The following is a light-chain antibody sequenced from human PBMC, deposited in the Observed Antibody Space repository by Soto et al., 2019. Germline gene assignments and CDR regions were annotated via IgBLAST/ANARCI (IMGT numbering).Light chain of an antibody. Sequence: EIVMTQSPGTLSVSPGERATLSCGASQSVSSNLAWYQQKPGQAPSLLIYGASTRATGIPARFSGSGSGTEFTLTISSLQSEDFAVYYCQQYHNWVTFGGGTKVEIK. J-gene: IGKJ4*01. CDR1: QSVSSN. CDR2: GAS. V-gene: IGKV3D-15*01. CDR3: QQYHNWVT.